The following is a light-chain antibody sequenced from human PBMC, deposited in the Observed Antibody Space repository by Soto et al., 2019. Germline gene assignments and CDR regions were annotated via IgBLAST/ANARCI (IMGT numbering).Light chain of an antibody. J-gene: IGKJ3*01. CDR3: QQSYSSPFT. V-gene: IGKV1-27*01. CDR1: QGISNS. Sequence: DIQMTQSPSSLSASVGDRVTITCRASQGISNSLAWYQQEPGKVPKLLIYDASTLQSGVSSRFSGSGSGTDFTLTISSLQPEDVATYYCQQSYSSPFTFGPGTKVDIK. CDR2: DAS.